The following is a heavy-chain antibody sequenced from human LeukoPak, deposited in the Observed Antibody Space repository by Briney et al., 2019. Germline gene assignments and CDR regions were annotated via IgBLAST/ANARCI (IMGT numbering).Heavy chain of an antibody. J-gene: IGHJ4*02. CDR3: ARLATMVRGVKGLDY. CDR1: GYSISSGYY. CDR2: IYHSGST. Sequence: PSETLSLTCTVSGYSISSGYYWGWIRQPPGKGLEWIGSIYHSGSTNYNPSLKSRVTISVDTSKNQFSLKLSSVTAADTAVYYCARLATMVRGVKGLDYWGQGTLVTVSS. D-gene: IGHD3-10*01. V-gene: IGHV4-38-2*02.